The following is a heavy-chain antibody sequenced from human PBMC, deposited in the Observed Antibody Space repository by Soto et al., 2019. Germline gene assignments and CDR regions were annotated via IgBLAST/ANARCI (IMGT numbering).Heavy chain of an antibody. Sequence: SVKVSCKASGGTFSSYTISWVRQAPGQGLEWMGRIIPILGIANYARKFQGRVTITADKSTSTAYMELSSLRSEDTAVYYCARGYQLLSAWFDPWGQGTLVTVSS. CDR2: IIPILGIA. CDR3: ARGYQLLSAWFDP. CDR1: GGTFSSYT. J-gene: IGHJ5*02. V-gene: IGHV1-69*02. D-gene: IGHD2-2*01.